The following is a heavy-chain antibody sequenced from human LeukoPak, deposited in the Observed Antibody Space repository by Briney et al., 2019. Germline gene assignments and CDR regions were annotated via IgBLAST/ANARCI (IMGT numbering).Heavy chain of an antibody. CDR1: GDSLSSDNYL. Sequence: TSETLSLTCTVSGDSLSSDNYLWDCIRQPPGKGLEWVANIIQDGNQNYYADSVKGRFTISRDNPKNSLYLQLNSLRAEDSAVYFCARHFAPYSQALDYWGQGALVTVSS. CDR3: ARHFAPYSQALDY. CDR2: IIQDGNQN. V-gene: IGHV3-7*01. D-gene: IGHD5-18*01. J-gene: IGHJ4*02.